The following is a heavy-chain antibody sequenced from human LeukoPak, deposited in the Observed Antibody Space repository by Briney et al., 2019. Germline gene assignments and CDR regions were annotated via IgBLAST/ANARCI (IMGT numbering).Heavy chain of an antibody. Sequence: GGSLRLSCAASGFTVSSNYMSWVRQAPGKGLEWVSVIYSGGSTYYADSVKGRFTISRDNSKNTLYLQMNSLSAEDTAVYYCARGGAIFLNWFDPWGQGTLVTVSS. J-gene: IGHJ5*02. D-gene: IGHD3-3*02. CDR2: IYSGGST. CDR1: GFTVSSNY. V-gene: IGHV3-53*01. CDR3: ARGGAIFLNWFDP.